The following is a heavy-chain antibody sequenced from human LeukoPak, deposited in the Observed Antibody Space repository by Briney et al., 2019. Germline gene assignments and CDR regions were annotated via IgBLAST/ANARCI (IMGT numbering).Heavy chain of an antibody. J-gene: IGHJ4*02. V-gene: IGHV3-23*01. Sequence: PGGSLRLSCAASGFTFSSYAMKWVRQAPGKGLEWVSAISGTGATTYYADSVKGRFTISRDNPKDTLFLQMNSLRAEDTATYHCAKAGELWRFYFDFWGQGTLVSVSS. CDR2: ISGTGATT. CDR1: GFTFSSYA. D-gene: IGHD1-7*01. CDR3: AKAGELWRFYFDF.